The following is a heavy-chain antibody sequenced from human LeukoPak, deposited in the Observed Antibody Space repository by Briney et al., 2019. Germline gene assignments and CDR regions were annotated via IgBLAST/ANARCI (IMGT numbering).Heavy chain of an antibody. D-gene: IGHD3-22*01. CDR1: GYTFTSYG. V-gene: IGHV1-18*01. Sequence: ASVKVSCKASGYTFTSYGISWVRQAPGQGLEWMGWISAYNGNTNYAQKLQGRVTMTTDTSTSTAYMELRSLRSDDTAVYYCARDPYYYDSSGYYRTYTNFDYWGQGTLVTVSS. J-gene: IGHJ4*02. CDR3: ARDPYYYDSSGYYRTYTNFDY. CDR2: ISAYNGNT.